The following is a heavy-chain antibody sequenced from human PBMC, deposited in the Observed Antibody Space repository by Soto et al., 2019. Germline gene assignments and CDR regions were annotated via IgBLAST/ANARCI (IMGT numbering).Heavy chain of an antibody. J-gene: IGHJ5*02. V-gene: IGHV4-4*02. CDR3: ARGYDSSGYYYLNWFDP. CDR2: IYHSGTT. D-gene: IGHD3-22*01. Sequence: SETLSLTCAVSGGSISSTNWWAWVRQSPGRGLEWIGEIYHSGTTNYSPSLKSRVNIAVDMSTNHLSLTLISVTAADTAVYYCARGYDSSGYYYLNWFDPWGQGTLVTVSS. CDR1: GGSISSTNW.